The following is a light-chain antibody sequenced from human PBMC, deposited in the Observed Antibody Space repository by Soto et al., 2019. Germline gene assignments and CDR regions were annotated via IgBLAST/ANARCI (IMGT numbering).Light chain of an antibody. CDR1: RDITNY. J-gene: IGKJ2*01. CDR2: AAS. Sequence: DTQMTQSPSAMSASVGDRVTITCRASRDITNYVAWFQQKPGQVPKRLIYAASSLHRGVPSRFSGSGSGTEFTLTISSLQPEDFAPYYCLQHNTYPHTFGQGTKLEIK. V-gene: IGKV1-17*03. CDR3: LQHNTYPHT.